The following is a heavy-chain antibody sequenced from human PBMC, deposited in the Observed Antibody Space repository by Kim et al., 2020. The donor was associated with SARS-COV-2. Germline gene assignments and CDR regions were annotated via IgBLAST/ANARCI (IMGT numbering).Heavy chain of an antibody. J-gene: IGHJ4*02. CDR3: TTDLYGSGSYSFDY. D-gene: IGHD3-10*01. V-gene: IGHV3-15*01. Sequence: AAPVKGRFTISRDDSKNTLYLQMNSLKTEDTAVYYCTTDLYGSGSYSFDYWGQGTLVTVSS.